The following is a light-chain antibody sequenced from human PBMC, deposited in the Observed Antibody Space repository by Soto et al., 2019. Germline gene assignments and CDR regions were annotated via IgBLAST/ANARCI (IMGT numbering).Light chain of an antibody. CDR1: QDINNY. CDR2: DAS. Sequence: DIQMTQSPSSLSASVGDRVTITYQASQDINNYLNWYQQKPGTAPKLLIYDASNLQTGVPSRFSVSGSGTDFTSTISSLQPEDIATYYCQPYDNFPYTFGQGTKLEIK. CDR3: QPYDNFPYT. V-gene: IGKV1-33*01. J-gene: IGKJ2*01.